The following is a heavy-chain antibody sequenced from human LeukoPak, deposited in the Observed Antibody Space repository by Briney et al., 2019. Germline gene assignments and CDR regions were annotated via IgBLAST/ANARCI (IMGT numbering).Heavy chain of an antibody. J-gene: IGHJ3*02. V-gene: IGHV4-4*07. CDR2: IYTSGST. D-gene: IGHD3-3*01. CDR1: GGSISSYY. Sequence: PSETLSLTCTVSGGSISSYYWSWIRQPAGKGLEWIGRIYTSGSTNYNPSLKSRVTMSVDTSKNQFSLKLSSVTAADTAVYYCARGINYDFWSGYYDAFDIWGQGTRVTVSS. CDR3: ARGINYDFWSGYYDAFDI.